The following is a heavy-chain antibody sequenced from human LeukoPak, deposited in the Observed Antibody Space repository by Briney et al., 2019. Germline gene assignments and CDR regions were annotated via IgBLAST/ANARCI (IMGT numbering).Heavy chain of an antibody. CDR2: ISYDGSNK. CDR1: GFTFSTYA. J-gene: IGHJ4*02. CDR3: ARALDEGARFDY. V-gene: IGHV3-30-3*01. Sequence: GRSLRLSCTASGFTFSTYAMHWVRQAPGKGLEWVAVISYDGSNKYYADSVKGRFTISRDNSKNTLYLQMNSLRAEDTAVYYCARALDEGARFDYWGQGTLVTVSS.